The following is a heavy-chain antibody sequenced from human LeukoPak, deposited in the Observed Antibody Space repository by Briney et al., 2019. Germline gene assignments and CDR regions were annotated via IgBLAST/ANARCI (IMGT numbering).Heavy chain of an antibody. CDR3: ARVGCTGGSCLAYNYYAMDV. J-gene: IGHJ6*02. V-gene: IGHV3-23*01. D-gene: IGHD2-15*01. CDR2: ISGSGGTT. Sequence: GGSLRLSCTASGFTFSSYAMSWVRQAPGKGLEWVSAISGSGGTTYYADSVKGRFTLSRDNSKNTLYLQMNSLRAEDTAVYYCARVGCTGGSCLAYNYYAMDVWGQGTTVTVSS. CDR1: GFTFSSYA.